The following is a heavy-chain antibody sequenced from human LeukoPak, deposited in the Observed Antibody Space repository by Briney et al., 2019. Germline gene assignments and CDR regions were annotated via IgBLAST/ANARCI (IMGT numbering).Heavy chain of an antibody. Sequence: ASVKVSCKASGYTFTSYYMRWVRQAPGQGLEWMGIINPSGGSTSYAQKFQGRVTMTRDMSTSTVYMELSSLRSEDTAAYYCARVMYYYDSSGYYYFDYWGQGTLVTVSS. CDR2: INPSGGST. D-gene: IGHD3-22*01. CDR1: GYTFTSYY. J-gene: IGHJ4*02. V-gene: IGHV1-46*01. CDR3: ARVMYYYDSSGYYYFDY.